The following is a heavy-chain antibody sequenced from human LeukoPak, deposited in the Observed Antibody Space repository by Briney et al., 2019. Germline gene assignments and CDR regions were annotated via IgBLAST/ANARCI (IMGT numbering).Heavy chain of an antibody. Sequence: GASVKVSCTASGYTFTSYYMHWVRQAPGQGLEWMGIINPSGGSTSYAQKFQGRVTMTRDTSTSTVYMELSSLRSEDTAVYYCARSGAMVRGVIITWSFSFDYWGQGTLVTVSS. V-gene: IGHV1-46*01. CDR3: ARSGAMVRGVIITWSFSFDY. CDR1: GYTFTSYY. CDR2: INPSGGST. J-gene: IGHJ4*02. D-gene: IGHD3-10*01.